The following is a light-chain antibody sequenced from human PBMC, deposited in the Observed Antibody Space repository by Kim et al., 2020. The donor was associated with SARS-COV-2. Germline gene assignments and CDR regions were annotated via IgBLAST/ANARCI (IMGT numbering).Light chain of an antibody. CDR2: WAS. CDR1: QSVLYSSNNKNY. J-gene: IGKJ2*01. CDR3: QQYYSTPYT. Sequence: SATINCKSSQSVLYSSNNKNYLAWYQQKPGQPPKLLIYWASSRESGVPDRFSGSGSGTDFTLTISSLQAEDVAVYYCQQYYSTPYTFGQGTSWRS. V-gene: IGKV4-1*01.